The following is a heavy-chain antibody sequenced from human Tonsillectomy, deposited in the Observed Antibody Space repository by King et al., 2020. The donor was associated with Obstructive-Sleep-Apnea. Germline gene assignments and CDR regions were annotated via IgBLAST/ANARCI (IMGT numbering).Heavy chain of an antibody. CDR3: ARDQEMTTVVTETSSFDY. Sequence: VQLVESGGGVVQPGRSLRLSCAASGFTFSSYAMHWVRQAPGKGLEWVAVISYDGSNIYYADSVKGRFTISRDNSKNTLYLQMNSLRAEDTAVYYCARDQEMTTVVTETSSFDYWGQGTLVTVSS. D-gene: IGHD4-23*01. V-gene: IGHV3-30*04. CDR1: GFTFSSYA. J-gene: IGHJ4*02. CDR2: ISYDGSNI.